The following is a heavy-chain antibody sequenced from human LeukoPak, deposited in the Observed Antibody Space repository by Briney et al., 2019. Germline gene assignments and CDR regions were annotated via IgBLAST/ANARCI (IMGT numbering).Heavy chain of an antibody. CDR2: INHSGST. Sequence: PSETLSLTCAVYGGSFSGYYWSWIRQPPGKGLEWIGEINHSGSTNYNPSLKSRVTISVDTSKNQFSLKLSSVTAEDTAVYYCAKDLGYCSSTSCYTDYWGQGTLVTVSS. J-gene: IGHJ4*02. V-gene: IGHV4-34*01. D-gene: IGHD2-2*02. CDR1: GGSFSGYY. CDR3: AKDLGYCSSTSCYTDY.